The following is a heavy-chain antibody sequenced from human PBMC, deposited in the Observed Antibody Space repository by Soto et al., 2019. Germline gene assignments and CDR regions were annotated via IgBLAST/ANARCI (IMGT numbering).Heavy chain of an antibody. CDR1: GYTLTELS. D-gene: IGHD2-8*01. CDR3: ATFLDYCTNDVCYPGAFDI. Sequence: ASVKVSCKVSGYTLTELSMHWVRQAPGKGLEWMGGFDPEDGETIYAQKFQGRVTMTEDTSTDTAYMELSSLRSEDTAVYYCATFLDYCTNDVCYPGAFDIWGQGTVVTV. CDR2: FDPEDGET. V-gene: IGHV1-24*01. J-gene: IGHJ3*02.